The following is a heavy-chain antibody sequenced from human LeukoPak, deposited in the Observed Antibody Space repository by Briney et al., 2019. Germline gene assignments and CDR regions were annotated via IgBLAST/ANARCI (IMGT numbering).Heavy chain of an antibody. V-gene: IGHV3-43*02. CDR3: GNAVIDYCQNQYYSDY. CDR1: DFAFHDNA. Sequence: GGSLRLSFRASDFAFHDNALAGLGQAPGKGLEWVSLISGDGGSTYYADSVKGRFTISRDNSKNSLYLQMNSLRTEDTALYYCGNAVIDYCQNQYYSDYWGQGTLVTVSS. J-gene: IGHJ4*02. D-gene: IGHD1-14*01. CDR2: ISGDGGST.